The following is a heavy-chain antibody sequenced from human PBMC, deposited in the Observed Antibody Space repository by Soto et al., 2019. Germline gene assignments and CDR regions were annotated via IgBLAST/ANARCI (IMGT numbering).Heavy chain of an antibody. CDR3: ARDADASGWYHYGMDV. J-gene: IGHJ6*02. V-gene: IGHV3-7*01. D-gene: IGHD6-19*01. CDR2: IKQDGYEK. Sequence: LRLSCAASGFTLSSYWMNWVRQAPGKGLEWVANIKQDGYEKYYVGSVRGRFFISRDNAKNSLYLQLNSLRAEDTAVYYCARDADASGWYHYGMDVWGQGTLVTVSS. CDR1: GFTLSSYW.